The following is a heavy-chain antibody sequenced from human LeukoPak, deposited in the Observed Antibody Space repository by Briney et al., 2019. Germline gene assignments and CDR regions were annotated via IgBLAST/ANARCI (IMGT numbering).Heavy chain of an antibody. CDR2: ISSSATTI. D-gene: IGHD7-27*01. CDR3: ARSRTGSNFDC. Sequence: PGGALRLSCAASVFSFSGYSMNGVRQAPWKGVDGVSYISSSATTIYYADSMKGRFTVSRDNAKNSLSLQMNSLRAEDTAVYYCARSRTGSNFDCWGQGTLVPVSS. J-gene: IGHJ4*02. V-gene: IGHV3-48*01. CDR1: VFSFSGYS.